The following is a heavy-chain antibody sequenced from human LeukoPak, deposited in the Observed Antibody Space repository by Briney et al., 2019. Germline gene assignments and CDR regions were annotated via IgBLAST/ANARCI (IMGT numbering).Heavy chain of an antibody. D-gene: IGHD5-18*01. J-gene: IGHJ4*02. CDR2: ISYSGST. CDR3: ATHRYNYANFDQ. CDR1: GGSISSYY. Sequence: PSETLSLTCTVSGGSISSYYWSWIRQPPGKGLEWIGYISYSGSTNYNPSLKSRVTTSLDTSNNQLSLKLTSVTAADTAVYHCATHRYNYANFDQWGQGTLVTVSS. V-gene: IGHV4-59*08.